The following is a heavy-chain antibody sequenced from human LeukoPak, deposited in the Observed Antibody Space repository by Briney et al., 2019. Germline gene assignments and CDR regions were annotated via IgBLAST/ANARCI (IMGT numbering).Heavy chain of an antibody. CDR3: ARDYSGGHYYDSSGYHWFDP. D-gene: IGHD3-22*01. CDR1: GGSISNGGYY. Sequence: SETLSLTCTVSGGSISNGGYYWSWIRQHPGKGLEWIGYIYYSGSTYYNPSLKSRVTISVDTSKNQFSLKLSSVTAADTAVYYCARDYSGGHYYDSSGYHWFDPWGQGTLVTVSS. V-gene: IGHV4-31*03. J-gene: IGHJ5*02. CDR2: IYYSGST.